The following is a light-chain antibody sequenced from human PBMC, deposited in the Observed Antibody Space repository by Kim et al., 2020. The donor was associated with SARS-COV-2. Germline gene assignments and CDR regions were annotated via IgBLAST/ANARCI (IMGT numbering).Light chain of an antibody. J-gene: IGKJ1*01. Sequence: SLEERATRSCRARQSVRSGYIAHYQQRPGPAPRVLFYGASSRATGVPDRCSGGVCVRDIALTISRLGREDFSVYYCQQCSGAPRTFGQRAKVDIK. CDR1: QSVRSGY. CDR3: QQCSGAPRT. V-gene: IGKV3-20*01. CDR2: GAS.